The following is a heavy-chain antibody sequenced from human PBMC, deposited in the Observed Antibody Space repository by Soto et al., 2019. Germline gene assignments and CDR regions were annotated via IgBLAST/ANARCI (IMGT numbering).Heavy chain of an antibody. V-gene: IGHV1-2*04. D-gene: IGHD6-13*01. J-gene: IGHJ6*02. CDR1: GYTFTGYY. Sequence: ASVKVSCKASGYTFTGYYMHWVRQAPGQGLEWMGWINPNSGGTNYAQKFQGWVTMTRDTSISTAYMELSRLRSDDTAVYYCARDREIAAAGIESPYYYYGMDVWGQGTTVTVSS. CDR2: INPNSGGT. CDR3: ARDREIAAAGIESPYYYYGMDV.